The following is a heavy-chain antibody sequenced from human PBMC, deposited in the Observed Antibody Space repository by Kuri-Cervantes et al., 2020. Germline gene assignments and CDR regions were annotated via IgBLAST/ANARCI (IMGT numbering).Heavy chain of an antibody. CDR1: GFTFSSYG. V-gene: IGHV3-33*06. D-gene: IGHD1-1*01. J-gene: IGHJ4*02. CDR3: AKCGFYCTGTTCASYFDY. CDR2: IWYDGSNK. Sequence: GESLKISCAASGFTFSSYGMHWVRQAPGKGLEWVAVIWYDGSNKYYADSVKGRFTISRGNSKNTVYLQVNSLRAEDTAVYYCAKCGFYCTGTTCASYFDYWGQGTLVTVSS.